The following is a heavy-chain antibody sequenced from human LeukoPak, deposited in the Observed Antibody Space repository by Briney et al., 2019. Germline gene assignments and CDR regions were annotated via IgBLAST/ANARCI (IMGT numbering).Heavy chain of an antibody. V-gene: IGHV3-23*01. J-gene: IGHJ4*02. CDR2: FTYSGVNT. D-gene: IGHD6-19*01. CDR1: GFTFSSYA. CDR3: AKGPHSSGWHYFDY. Sequence: PGGSLRLSCAASGFTFSSYAMTWVRQAPGEGLEWVSTFTYSGVNTYYADSVRGRFTISRDNSKNTLYLQLNSLRAEDTALYYCAKGPHSSGWHYFDYWGQGTLVTVSS.